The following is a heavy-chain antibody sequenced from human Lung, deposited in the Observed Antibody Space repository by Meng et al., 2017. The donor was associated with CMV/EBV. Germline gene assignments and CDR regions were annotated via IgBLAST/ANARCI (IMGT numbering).Heavy chain of an antibody. J-gene: IGHJ4*02. CDR1: GYTFTAHY. V-gene: IGHV1-2*02. Sequence: ASXXVSCKASGYTFTAHYFHWVRQAPGQGLEWMGWILPHRGDTNYAQQFQGRVTLTRDTSINTGYMELTRLTSDETAVYYCARDNNWGPDYWGQGKLVTVSS. D-gene: IGHD7-27*01. CDR2: ILPHRGDT. CDR3: ARDNNWGPDY.